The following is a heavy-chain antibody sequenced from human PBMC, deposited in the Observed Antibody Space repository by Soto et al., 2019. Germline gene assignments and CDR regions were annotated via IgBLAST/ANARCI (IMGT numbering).Heavy chain of an antibody. CDR1: GFTFTSSA. Sequence: QMQLVHSGPEVKKPGTSVKVSCKASGFTFTSSAVQWVRQARGQRLAWIGWIVVGSGNTNYAKKFQERVTITREMSRSAAYMELRSQRTEDTSAYHCSAVRGYCSGGSCDTPGPRVDGMDVWGQGTTVTVSS. D-gene: IGHD2-15*01. CDR3: SAVRGYCSGGSCDTPGPRVDGMDV. V-gene: IGHV1-58*01. J-gene: IGHJ6*02. CDR2: IVVGSGNT.